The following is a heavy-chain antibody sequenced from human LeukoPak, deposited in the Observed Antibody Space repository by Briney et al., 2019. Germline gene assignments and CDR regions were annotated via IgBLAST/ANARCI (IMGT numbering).Heavy chain of an antibody. CDR2: ISGDGDST. CDR3: AMVATVTTAWFDP. D-gene: IGHD4-11*01. V-gene: IGHV3-43*02. J-gene: IGHJ5*02. Sequence: PGGSLRLSCAASGFTFDDYAMHWVRQAPGKGLEWVSLISGDGDSTYYADSVKGRFTISRDNSKNSLYLQMNSLRTEDTALYYCAMVATVTTAWFDPWGQGTLVTVSS. CDR1: GFTFDDYA.